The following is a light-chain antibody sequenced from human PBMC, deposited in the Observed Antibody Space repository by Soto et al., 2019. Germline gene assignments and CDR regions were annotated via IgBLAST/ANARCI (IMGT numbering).Light chain of an antibody. V-gene: IGKV3-11*01. CDR1: QSVSTY. CDR3: QQRSNWPRT. J-gene: IGKJ1*01. CDR2: DAS. Sequence: EIVLTQFPATLSLSPGERATLSCRASQSVSTYLAWYQQKPGQAPRLLIYDASNRATGIPARFSGSGSGTDFTLTISSLEPEDFAVYYCQQRSNWPRTFGQGTKVEI.